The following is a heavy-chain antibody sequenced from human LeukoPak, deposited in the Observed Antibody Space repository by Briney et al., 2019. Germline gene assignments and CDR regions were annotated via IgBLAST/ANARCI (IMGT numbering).Heavy chain of an antibody. J-gene: IGHJ3*02. CDR3: ARDLVGATWLPGSDAFDI. Sequence: SETLSLTCDVYGGSFSGNYWTWIRQPPGKGLEWLGEFTHLETTNYNPSLKSRVTVSVDTSKNQFSLTLTSVTAADTAVYFCARDLVGATWLPGSDAFDIWGLGTMVIVSS. CDR2: FTHLETT. V-gene: IGHV4-34*01. D-gene: IGHD1-26*01. CDR1: GGSFSGNY.